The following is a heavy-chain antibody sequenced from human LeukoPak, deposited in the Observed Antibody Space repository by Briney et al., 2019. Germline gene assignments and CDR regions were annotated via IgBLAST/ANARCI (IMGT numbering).Heavy chain of an antibody. Sequence: ASVKVSCKASGYTFTDYYLHWVRQAPGQGLEWMGWISAYYGNTNYAQKFQGRVTMTTDTSTSTAYMELRSLRSDDTAIYYCARKGDYWNDGAYWGQGTLVTVSS. V-gene: IGHV1-18*04. J-gene: IGHJ4*02. CDR1: GYTFTDYY. D-gene: IGHD1-1*01. CDR3: ARKGDYWNDGAY. CDR2: ISAYYGNT.